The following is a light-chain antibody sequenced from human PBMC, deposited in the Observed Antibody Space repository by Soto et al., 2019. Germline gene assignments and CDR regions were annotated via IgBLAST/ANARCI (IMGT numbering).Light chain of an antibody. CDR1: QSISNY. V-gene: IGKV1-39*01. Sequence: DIQMTQSPSSLSASVGDRVTITCRASQSISNYLNWYQQKPGKAPKLLMFAASSLKSGVPSRFSGGGAGTEFTLTSSSLLPEEFATSYCQERYSTPRTFGQGTKVDIK. CDR3: QERYSTPRT. CDR2: AAS. J-gene: IGKJ1*01.